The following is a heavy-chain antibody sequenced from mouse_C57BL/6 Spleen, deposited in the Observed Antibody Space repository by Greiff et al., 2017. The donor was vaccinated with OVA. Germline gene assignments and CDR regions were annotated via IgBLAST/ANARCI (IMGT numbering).Heavy chain of an antibody. V-gene: IGHV1-53*01. CDR3: ARGNADWYFDV. CDR1: GYTFTSYW. CDR2: INPSNGGT. Sequence: VQLQQPGTELVKPGASVKLSCKASGYTFTSYWMHWVKQRPGQGLEWIGNINPSNGGTNYNEKFKSKATLTVAKSSSTAYMQLSSLTSEDAAVYYCARGNADWYFDVWGTGTTVTVSS. J-gene: IGHJ1*03.